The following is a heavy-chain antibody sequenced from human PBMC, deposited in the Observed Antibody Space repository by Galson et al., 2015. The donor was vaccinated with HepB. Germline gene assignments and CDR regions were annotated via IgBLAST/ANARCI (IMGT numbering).Heavy chain of an antibody. J-gene: IGHJ4*02. CDR3: AALAYCGGDCYFVRYYFDY. CDR2: IIPIFGTA. D-gene: IGHD2-21*02. CDR1: GGTFSSYA. Sequence: SVKVSCKASGGTFSSYAISWVRQAPGQGLEWMGGIIPIFGTANYAQKFQGRVTITADKSTSTAYMELSSLRSEDTAVYYCAALAYCGGDCYFVRYYFDYWGQGTLVTVSS. V-gene: IGHV1-69*06.